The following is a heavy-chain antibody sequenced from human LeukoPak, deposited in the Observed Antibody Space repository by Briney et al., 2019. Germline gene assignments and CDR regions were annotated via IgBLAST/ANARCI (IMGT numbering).Heavy chain of an antibody. V-gene: IGHV4-31*03. D-gene: IGHD3-10*01. J-gene: IGHJ3*02. Sequence: PSETLSLTCTVSGGSISSGGYYWSWIRQHPGKGLEWIGYIYYSGSTYYNPSLKSRVTISVDTSKDQFSLKLSSVTAADTAVYYCASHLNYYAKFDIWGQGTMVTVSS. CDR1: GGSISSGGYY. CDR3: ASHLNYYAKFDI. CDR2: IYYSGST.